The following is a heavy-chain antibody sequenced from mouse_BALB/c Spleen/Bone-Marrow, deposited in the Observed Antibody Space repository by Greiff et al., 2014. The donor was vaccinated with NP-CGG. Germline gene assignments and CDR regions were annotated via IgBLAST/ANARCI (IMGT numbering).Heavy chain of an antibody. Sequence: GGGLVQPGGSLKLSCAAPGFDFSRYWMSWVRQAPGKGLEWIGEINPDSRTINYSPSLKDKFIISRDNAKNTLYLRLNKVRSEDTALYYCARPDYYGYLNYWGQGTTLTVSS. CDR2: INPDSRTI. V-gene: IGHV4-1*02. J-gene: IGHJ2*01. CDR1: GFDFSRYW. CDR3: ARPDYYGYLNY. D-gene: IGHD1-1*01.